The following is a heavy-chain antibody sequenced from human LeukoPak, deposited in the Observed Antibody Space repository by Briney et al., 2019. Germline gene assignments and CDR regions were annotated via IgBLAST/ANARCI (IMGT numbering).Heavy chain of an antibody. CDR1: GGSISSYY. V-gene: IGHV4-59*08. Sequence: ASETLSLTCTVSGGSISSYYWSWIRQPPGKGLEWIGYIYYSGSTNYNPSLKSRVTISVDSSKNQFSLKLSSVTAADTAVYFCARVFVAVTGNAFDIWGQGTMVTVSS. CDR3: ARVFVAVTGNAFDI. D-gene: IGHD2-2*01. CDR2: IYYSGST. J-gene: IGHJ3*02.